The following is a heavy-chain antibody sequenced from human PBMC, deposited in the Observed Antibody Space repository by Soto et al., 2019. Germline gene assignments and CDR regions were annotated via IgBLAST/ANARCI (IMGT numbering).Heavy chain of an antibody. J-gene: IGHJ4*02. CDR1: GGTFSSYA. Sequence: QVQLVQSGAEVKKPGSSVKVSCKASGGTFSSYAISWVRQAPGQGLEWMGGIIPIFGTAAYAQKFQGRVTITADESTSTGNMELSSLRSEDTAVYYWASHYDSSGYYYRGLDYWGQRSLVSVSS. V-gene: IGHV1-69*12. D-gene: IGHD3-22*01. CDR2: IIPIFGTA. CDR3: ASHYDSSGYYYRGLDY.